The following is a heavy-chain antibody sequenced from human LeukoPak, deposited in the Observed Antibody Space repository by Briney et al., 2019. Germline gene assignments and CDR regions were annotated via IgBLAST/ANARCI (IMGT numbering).Heavy chain of an antibody. CDR3: AKDSGNYFDY. Sequence: GGSLRLSCAASGFTVSAYAMAWVRQAPGKGLEWVSTIYDDNTYYADSVKGRFAISTDNSKNTLYLQMNSLRVEDTAVYFCAKDSGNYFDYWGQGTLVTVSS. V-gene: IGHV3-23*01. CDR1: GFTVSAYA. D-gene: IGHD1-26*01. J-gene: IGHJ4*02. CDR2: IYDDNT.